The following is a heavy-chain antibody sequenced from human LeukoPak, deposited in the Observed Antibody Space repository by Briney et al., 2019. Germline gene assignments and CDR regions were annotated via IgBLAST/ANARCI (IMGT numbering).Heavy chain of an antibody. V-gene: IGHV3-48*01. CDR3: VRGNYYDSSGYPHAFDI. CDR1: GFTFSAYS. Sequence: GGSLRLTCTASGFTFSAYSMAWVRRAPGTGLEWIAYISATSSTLYYADSVKGRFTISRDNEKSSVFLQMNSLRAGDTAAFYCVRGNYYDSSGYPHAFDIWGQGTMVTVSS. J-gene: IGHJ3*02. CDR2: ISATSSTL. D-gene: IGHD3-22*01.